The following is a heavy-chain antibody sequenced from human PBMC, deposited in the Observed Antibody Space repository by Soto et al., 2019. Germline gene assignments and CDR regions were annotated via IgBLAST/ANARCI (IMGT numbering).Heavy chain of an antibody. CDR3: VKDREGWTGYYTLGTFEY. Sequence: GGSLRLSCEGSGFIFNKFAMNWVRQAPGKGLEWVSVISYNGERTWYADSVKGRFTISRDNFKDTLYLQMNSLRAEDTALYYCVKDREGWTGYYTLGTFEYWGQGALVTVSS. J-gene: IGHJ4*02. V-gene: IGHV3-23*01. D-gene: IGHD4-17*01. CDR1: GFIFNKFA. CDR2: ISYNGERT.